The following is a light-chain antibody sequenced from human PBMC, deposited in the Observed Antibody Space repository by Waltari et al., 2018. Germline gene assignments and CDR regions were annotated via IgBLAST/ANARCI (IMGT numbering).Light chain of an antibody. Sequence: AVVTQEPSLTVSPGGTVTLTCGSSTGAVTSGPYPYWFQQKPGQARRTLIYDTSNKHSWTPARFSGSLLGGKAALTLSGAQPEDEAEYYCLLSYSGADVVFGGGTKLTVL. CDR3: LLSYSGADVV. V-gene: IGLV7-46*01. CDR2: DTS. J-gene: IGLJ2*01. CDR1: TGAVTSGPY.